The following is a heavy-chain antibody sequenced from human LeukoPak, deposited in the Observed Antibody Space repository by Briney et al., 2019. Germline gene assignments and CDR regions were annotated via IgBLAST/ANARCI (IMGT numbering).Heavy chain of an antibody. Sequence: APVKVSCKVSGYTLTELSMHWVRQAPGKGLEWMGGFDPEDGEAIYAQKFQGRVTMTEDTSTDTAYMELSSLRSEDTAVYYCATDREGTGLHFDYWGQGTLVTVSS. V-gene: IGHV1-24*01. D-gene: IGHD1-1*01. CDR1: GYTLTELS. CDR3: ATDREGTGLHFDY. CDR2: FDPEDGEA. J-gene: IGHJ4*02.